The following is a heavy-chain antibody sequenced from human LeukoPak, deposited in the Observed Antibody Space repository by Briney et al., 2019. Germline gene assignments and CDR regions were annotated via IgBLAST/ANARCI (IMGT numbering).Heavy chain of an antibody. V-gene: IGHV4-39*07. J-gene: IGHJ4*02. D-gene: IGHD4-17*01. CDR2: IHYSGGT. Sequence: EWIGRIHYSGGTHYNPSLKSRITISLDTSKNQFSLKLNSVTAADTAVYYCTTSADYGAVDYWGQGTLVTVSS. CDR3: TTSADYGAVDY.